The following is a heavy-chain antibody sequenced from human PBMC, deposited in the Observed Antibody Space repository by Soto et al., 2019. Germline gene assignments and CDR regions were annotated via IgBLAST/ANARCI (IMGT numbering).Heavy chain of an antibody. J-gene: IGHJ5*02. Sequence: EVQLVESGGGLVKPGGSLRLSCAASGFTFSSYSMNWVRQAPGKGLEWVSSISSSSSYIYYADSVKGRFTISRDNAXSSLYLQMNSLRDEDTAVYYCARDTYYYGSGSYSPWGQGTLVTVSS. CDR3: ARDTYYYGSGSYSP. V-gene: IGHV3-21*01. CDR1: GFTFSSYS. D-gene: IGHD3-10*01. CDR2: ISSSSSYI.